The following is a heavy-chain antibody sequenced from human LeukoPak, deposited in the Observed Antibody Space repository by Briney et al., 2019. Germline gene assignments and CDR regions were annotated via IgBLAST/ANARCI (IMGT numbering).Heavy chain of an antibody. V-gene: IGHV3-15*01. D-gene: IGHD5-24*01. CDR2: IKSKTDGGTT. CDR3: TTDRGYKSRTGDY. CDR1: GFTFSNAW. J-gene: IGHJ4*02. Sequence: PGGSLRLSCAASGFTFSNAWMSWVRQAPGKGLEWVGRIKSKTDGGTTDYAAPVKGRFTISRDDSKNTLYLQMNSLKTEDTAVYYCTTDRGYKSRTGDYWGQGTLVTVSS.